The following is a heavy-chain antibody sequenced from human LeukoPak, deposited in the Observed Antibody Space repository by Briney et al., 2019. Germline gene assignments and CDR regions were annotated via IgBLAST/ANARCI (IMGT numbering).Heavy chain of an antibody. J-gene: IGHJ6*02. V-gene: IGHV1-2*02. CDR3: ARGGVSGYYPLHYYYYYGMDV. D-gene: IGHD3-22*01. CDR2: INPNSGGT. CDR1: GYTFTGYY. Sequence: ASVKVSCKASGYTFTGYYMHWVRQAPGQGLEWMGWINPNSGGTNYAQKFQGRVTMTRDTSISTAYMELSRLRSEDTAVYYCARGGVSGYYPLHYYYYYGMDVWGQGTTVTVSS.